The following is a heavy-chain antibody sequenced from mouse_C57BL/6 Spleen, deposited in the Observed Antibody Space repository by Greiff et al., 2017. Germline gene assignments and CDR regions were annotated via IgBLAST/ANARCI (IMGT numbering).Heavy chain of an antibody. J-gene: IGHJ1*03. Sequence: VQLQQSGAELVRPGSSVKLSCKASGYTFTSYWMHWVKQRPIQGLEWIGNIDPSDSETHYNQKFKDKATLTVDKSSSTAYMQLSSLTSEDSAVYYCARWGRAYFDVWGTGTTVTVSS. D-gene: IGHD3-3*01. V-gene: IGHV1-52*01. CDR3: ARWGRAYFDV. CDR2: IDPSDSET. CDR1: GYTFTSYW.